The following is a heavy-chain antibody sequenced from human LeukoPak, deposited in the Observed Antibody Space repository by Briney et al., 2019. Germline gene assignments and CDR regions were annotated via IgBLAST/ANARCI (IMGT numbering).Heavy chain of an antibody. J-gene: IGHJ4*02. Sequence: GGSLRLSCAASGFSFSGYWMIWVRQAPGKGLEWVANIKEDGSEKYYVGSVKGRFTISRDNAKNSLYLQMNSLRAEDTAVYYCARDSLEAAFFDYWGQGTLVTVSS. D-gene: IGHD6-13*01. CDR3: ARDSLEAAFFDY. CDR2: IKEDGSEK. V-gene: IGHV3-7*01. CDR1: GFSFSGYW.